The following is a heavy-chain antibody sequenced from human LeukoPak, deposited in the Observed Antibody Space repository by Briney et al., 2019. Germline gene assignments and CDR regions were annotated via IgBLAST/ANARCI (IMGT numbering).Heavy chain of an antibody. D-gene: IGHD1-14*01. CDR1: GFSFGTWS. CDR2: ISSGSRYI. CDR3: ARENHGSFDY. V-gene: IGHV3-21*01. Sequence: GGSLRLSCAASGFSFGTWSVNWVRQAPGKGLDWVSSISSGSRYIYYADSVKGRFTISRDNAKNSLYLQMNSLRAEDTAVYYCARENHGSFDYWGQGTLVTVSS. J-gene: IGHJ4*02.